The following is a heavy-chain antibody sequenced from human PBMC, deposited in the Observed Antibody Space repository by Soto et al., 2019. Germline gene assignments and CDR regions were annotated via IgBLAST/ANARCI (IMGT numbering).Heavy chain of an antibody. CDR2: ISYDGSNK. Sequence: GGSLRLSCAASGFTFSSYAMHWVRQAPGKGLEWVAVISYDGSNKYYADSVKGRFTISRDNSKNTLYLQMNSLRAEDTAVYYCASGGGDVGYYGMDAWGQGTTVTVAS. J-gene: IGHJ6*02. V-gene: IGHV3-30-3*01. CDR3: ASGGGDVGYYGMDA. CDR1: GFTFSSYA. D-gene: IGHD2-21*01.